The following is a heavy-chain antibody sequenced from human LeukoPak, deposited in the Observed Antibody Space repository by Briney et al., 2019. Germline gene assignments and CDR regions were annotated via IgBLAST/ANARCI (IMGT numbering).Heavy chain of an antibody. D-gene: IGHD1-7*01. CDR3: ARVITGTTFYWFDP. V-gene: IGHV1-8*03. Sequence: ASVKVSYKASGYTFTSYDINWVRQATGQGLEWMGWMNPNSGSTGYVQKFQGRVTITRNTSISTAYMELSSLRSEDTAVYYCARVITGTTFYWFDPWGRGTLVTVSS. J-gene: IGHJ5*02. CDR1: GYTFTSYD. CDR2: MNPNSGST.